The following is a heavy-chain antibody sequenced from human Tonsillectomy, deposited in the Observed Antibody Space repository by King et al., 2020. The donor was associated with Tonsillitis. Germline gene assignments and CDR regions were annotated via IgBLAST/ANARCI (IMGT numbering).Heavy chain of an antibody. CDR2: INYSGIA. Sequence: VQLQQWGAGLLKPSETLSFTCAVYGGSFTNYYYNLLCQSPGKGLEWIGEINYSGIANYTPSRKIRVTISVDTSNNQFSLILSSMTAADTARYSCATSNSGNYYDGFAGWGQGRRVTVSS. D-gene: IGHD1-26*01. CDR1: GGSFTNYY. V-gene: IGHV4-34*01. CDR3: ATSNSGNYYDGFAG. J-gene: IGHJ3*01.